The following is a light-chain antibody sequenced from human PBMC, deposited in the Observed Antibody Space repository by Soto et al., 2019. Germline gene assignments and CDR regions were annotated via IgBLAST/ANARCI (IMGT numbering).Light chain of an antibody. CDR2: DAF. CDR3: QQSYSTSWT. J-gene: IGKJ1*01. Sequence: EIVLTQSPATLSLSPGERATLSCRASQSVSSYLAWYQQKPGQAPRLLIYDAFNRATGIPARFSGSGSGTDFTLTISSLQPEDFATYYCQQSYSTSWTFGQGTKVEIK. V-gene: IGKV3-11*01. CDR1: QSVSSY.